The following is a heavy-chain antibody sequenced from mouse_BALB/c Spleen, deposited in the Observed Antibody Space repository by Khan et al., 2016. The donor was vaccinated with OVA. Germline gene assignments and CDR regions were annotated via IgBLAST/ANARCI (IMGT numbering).Heavy chain of an antibody. V-gene: IGHV5-6*01. J-gene: IGHJ3*01. CDR3: ARLAYYYNSEGFAY. Sequence: EVELVESGGDLVKPGGSLKLSCAASGFTFSTYGMSWVRQTPDKRLEWVATISTGGTYTYYPDSVKGRFTISRDNAKNTLYLQLSSLKSEDTAIYYCARLAYYYNSEGFAYWGPWTLVTVSA. CDR1: GFTFSTYG. D-gene: IGHD1-1*01. CDR2: ISTGGTYT.